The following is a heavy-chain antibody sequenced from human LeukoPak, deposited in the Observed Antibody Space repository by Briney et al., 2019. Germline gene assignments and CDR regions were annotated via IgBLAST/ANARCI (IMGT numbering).Heavy chain of an antibody. J-gene: IGHJ4*02. CDR3: ARDNNGPDY. D-gene: IGHD2-8*01. Sequence: EGSLILSCAASGFTFSTYWMTWVRQAPGKGLEWVANIKQDDSEIYYVDSVKGRFTISRDNAKNSLYLQMNSLRAEDTAVYYCARDNNGPDYWGQGTLVTFSS. V-gene: IGHV3-7*01. CDR2: IKQDDSEI. CDR1: GFTFSTYW.